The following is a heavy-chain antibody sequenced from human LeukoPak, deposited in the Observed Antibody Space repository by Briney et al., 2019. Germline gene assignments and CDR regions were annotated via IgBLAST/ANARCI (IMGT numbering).Heavy chain of an antibody. CDR3: ACSYYYGSGSYYNVVQPLFS. D-gene: IGHD3-10*01. CDR2: IYHSGST. J-gene: IGHJ4*02. CDR1: GGSISSGGYS. V-gene: IGHV4-30-2*01. Sequence: SETLSLTCAVSGGSISSGGYSWGWIRQPPGKGLEWIGYIYHSGSTYYNPSLKSRVTISVDRSKNQFSLKLSSVTAADTAVYYCACSYYYGSGSYYNVVQPLFSWGQGTLVTVSS.